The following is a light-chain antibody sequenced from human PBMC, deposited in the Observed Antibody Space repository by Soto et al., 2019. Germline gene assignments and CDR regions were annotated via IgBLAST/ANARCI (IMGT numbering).Light chain of an antibody. J-gene: IGLJ2*01. Sequence: QAVVTQPPSVSGAPGQRVTISYTGSSSNIGAGYDVHWYQQLPGTAPKLLIYGNSNRPSGVPDRFSGSKSGTSASLAITGLQAEDEADYYCQSYDSSLSGSEVFGGGTKLTVL. CDR1: SSNIGAGYD. V-gene: IGLV1-40*01. CDR3: QSYDSSLSGSEV. CDR2: GNS.